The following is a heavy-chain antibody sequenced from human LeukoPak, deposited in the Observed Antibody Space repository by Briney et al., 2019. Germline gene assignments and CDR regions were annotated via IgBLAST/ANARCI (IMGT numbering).Heavy chain of an antibody. CDR2: IYHSGST. Sequence: SQTLSLTCTVSGYSISSGYYWGWIRQPPGKGLEWIGSIYHSGSTYYNPSLKSRVTISVDTSKNQFSLKLSSVTAADTAVYYCARRALGAIDYWGQGTLVTVSS. J-gene: IGHJ4*02. CDR3: ARRALGAIDY. CDR1: GYSISSGYY. D-gene: IGHD1-26*01. V-gene: IGHV4-38-2*02.